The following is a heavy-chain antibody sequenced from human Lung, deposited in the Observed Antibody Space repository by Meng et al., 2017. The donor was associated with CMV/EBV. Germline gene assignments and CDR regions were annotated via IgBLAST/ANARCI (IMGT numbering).Heavy chain of an antibody. J-gene: IGHJ4*02. Sequence: QVQLVQSGAEVMKPGASVKVSCKASGYTFTYYHIHWVRQAPGQGLEWVGINNPRDGDTSYSQKLRGRVTLTRDTSTSTAYMEPSSLSSGDTAVYCGARERDATYYFHNWGQGTLVTVSS. CDR3: ARERDATYYFHN. CDR1: GYTFTYYH. D-gene: IGHD5-24*01. CDR2: NNPRDGDT. V-gene: IGHV1-46*01.